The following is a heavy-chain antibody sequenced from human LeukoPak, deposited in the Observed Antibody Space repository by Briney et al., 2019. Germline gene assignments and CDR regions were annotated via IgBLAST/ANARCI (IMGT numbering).Heavy chain of an antibody. J-gene: IGHJ6*03. V-gene: IGHV3-48*01. Sequence: GGSLRLSCAASGFTFSSYSMNWVRQAPGKGLEWVSYISSSSSTIYYADSVKGRFTISRDNAKNSLYLQMNSLRAEDTAVYYCARDSVLRYFDSTGYMDVWGKGTRSPSP. CDR1: GFTFSSYS. CDR3: ARDSVLRYFDSTGYMDV. CDR2: ISSSSSTI. D-gene: IGHD3-9*01.